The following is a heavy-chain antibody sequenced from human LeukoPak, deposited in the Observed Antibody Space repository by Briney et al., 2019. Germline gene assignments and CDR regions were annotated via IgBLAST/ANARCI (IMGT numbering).Heavy chain of an antibody. CDR2: INPSGGST. D-gene: IGHD3-22*01. CDR1: GYTFTSYY. V-gene: IGHV1-46*01. CDR3: AKGGGSETYYYDSSGLDAFDI. Sequence: ASVKVSCKASGYTFTSYYMHWVRQAPGQGLEWMGIINPSGGSTSYAQKFQGRVTMTRDTSTSTVYMELRSEDTAAYYCAKGGGSETYYYDSSGLDAFDIWGQGTMVTVSS. J-gene: IGHJ3*02.